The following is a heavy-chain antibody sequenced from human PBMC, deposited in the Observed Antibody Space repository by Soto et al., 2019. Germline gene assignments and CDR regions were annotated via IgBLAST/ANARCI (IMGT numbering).Heavy chain of an antibody. J-gene: IGHJ4*02. CDR1: GGTFSSYA. D-gene: IGHD2-21*02. CDR3: ALLGYWVVTATNFDY. CDR2: IIPIFGTA. Sequence: QVQLVQSGAEVKKPGSSVKVSCKASGGTFSSYAISWVRQAPGQGLEWMGGIIPIFGTANYAQKFQGRVMITADESTSTAYMELSSLRSEDTAVYYCALLGYWVVTATNFDYWGQGTLVTVSS. V-gene: IGHV1-69*12.